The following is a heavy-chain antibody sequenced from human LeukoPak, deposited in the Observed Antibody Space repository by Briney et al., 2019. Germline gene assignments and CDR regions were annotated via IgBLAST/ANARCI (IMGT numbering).Heavy chain of an antibody. D-gene: IGHD3-16*02. V-gene: IGHV3-23*01. Sequence: PGGSLRLSCTASGFTFTNYAVNWVRQIPGKGLEWVSAVSAGGDNTYYADFVKGRFTISRDNSNNTLFLQMNSLRAEDTAIYYCAKDSQYDFVWGSYHYTGYYYMDVWGKGTTVTVSS. J-gene: IGHJ6*03. CDR2: VSAGGDNT. CDR1: GFTFTNYA. CDR3: AKDSQYDFVWGSYHYTGYYYMDV.